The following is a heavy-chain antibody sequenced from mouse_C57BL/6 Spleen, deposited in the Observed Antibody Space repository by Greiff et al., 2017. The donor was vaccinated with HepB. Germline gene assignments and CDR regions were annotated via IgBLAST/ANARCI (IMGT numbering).Heavy chain of an antibody. CDR2: ISSGSSTI. Sequence: EVQVVESGGGLVKPGGSLKLSCAASGFTFSDYGMHWVRQSPEKGLEWVAYISSGSSTIYYADTVKGRFTISRDNAKNTLFLQMTSLRSEDTAMYYCARRDLGPFAYWGQGTLVTVSA. V-gene: IGHV5-17*01. D-gene: IGHD3-3*01. J-gene: IGHJ3*01. CDR1: GFTFSDYG. CDR3: ARRDLGPFAY.